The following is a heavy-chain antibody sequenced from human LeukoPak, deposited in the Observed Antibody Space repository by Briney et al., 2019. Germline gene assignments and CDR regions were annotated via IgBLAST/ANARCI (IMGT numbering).Heavy chain of an antibody. CDR1: GESFSAYY. D-gene: IGHD4-17*01. CDR3: AGSETTVTSHGFDY. CDR2: INENGSS. Sequence: SETLSLTCAVYGESFSAYYWSWIRQSPGKGLEWTAEINENGSSNYNPSLKSRVTISVDTSKKQFSLKVNSVTADDTAVYYCAGSETTVTSHGFDYWGQGTLVTVSS. V-gene: IGHV4-34*01. J-gene: IGHJ4*02.